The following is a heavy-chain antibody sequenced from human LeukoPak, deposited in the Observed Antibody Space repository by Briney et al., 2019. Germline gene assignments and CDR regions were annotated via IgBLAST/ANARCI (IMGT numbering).Heavy chain of an antibody. CDR3: ASEDCSGGSCYSLSLTPVFHVFDI. J-gene: IGHJ3*02. CDR1: GYTFTNYG. Sequence: ASVKVSCKASGYTFTNYGISWVRQAPGQGLEWMGWISAYNGNTNYAQKLQGRVTMTTDTSTSTAYMNLRSLRSDDTAVYYCASEDCSGGSCYSLSLTPVFHVFDIWGQGTMVTVSS. V-gene: IGHV1-18*01. D-gene: IGHD2-15*01. CDR2: ISAYNGNT.